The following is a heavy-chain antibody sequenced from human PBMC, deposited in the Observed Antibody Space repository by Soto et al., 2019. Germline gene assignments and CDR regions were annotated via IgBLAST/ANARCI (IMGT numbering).Heavy chain of an antibody. CDR2: IIPIFGTA. V-gene: IGHV1-69*13. Sequence: ASVKVSCKASGGTFSSYAISWVRQAPGQGLEWMGGIIPIFGTANYAQKFQGRVTITADESTSTAYMELSSLRSEDTAVYYCARDQGDPDEYYYYGMDVWGQGTTVTVSS. J-gene: IGHJ6*02. CDR1: GGTFSSYA. D-gene: IGHD2-21*01. CDR3: ARDQGDPDEYYYYGMDV.